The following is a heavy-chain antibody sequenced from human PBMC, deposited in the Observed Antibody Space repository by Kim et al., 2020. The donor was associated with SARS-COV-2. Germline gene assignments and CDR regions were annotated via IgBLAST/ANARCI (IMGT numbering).Heavy chain of an antibody. D-gene: IGHD3-22*01. V-gene: IGHV4-34*01. J-gene: IGHJ4*02. Sequence: SETLSLTCAVYGGSFSGYYWSWIRQPPGKGLEWIGEINHSGSTNYNPSLKSRVTISVDTSKNQFSLKLSSVTAADTAVYYCARGHGYNGRMVITLAGFDYWGQGTLVTVSS. CDR1: GGSFSGYY. CDR2: INHSGST. CDR3: ARGHGYNGRMVITLAGFDY.